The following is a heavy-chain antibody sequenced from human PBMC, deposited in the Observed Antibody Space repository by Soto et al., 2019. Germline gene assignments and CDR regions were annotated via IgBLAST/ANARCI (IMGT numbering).Heavy chain of an antibody. V-gene: IGHV4-59*01. Sequence: SETLSLTCTVSGGSISSYYWSWIRQPPGKGLEWIGYIYYSGSTNYDPSLKSRVTISVDTSKNQFSLKLSSVTAADTAVYYCARDQGDCSGGSCYFDYWGQGTLVTVSS. CDR2: IYYSGST. CDR1: GGSISSYY. D-gene: IGHD2-15*01. CDR3: ARDQGDCSGGSCYFDY. J-gene: IGHJ4*02.